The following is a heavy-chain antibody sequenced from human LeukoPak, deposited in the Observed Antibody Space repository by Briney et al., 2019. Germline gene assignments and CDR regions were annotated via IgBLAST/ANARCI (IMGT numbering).Heavy chain of an antibody. CDR2: ISSSGSTI. CDR1: GFTFNTYT. V-gene: IGHV3-48*04. J-gene: IGHJ4*02. Sequence: GGSLRLSCAASGFTFNTYTMNWVRQAPGKGLEWVSYISSSGSTIYYADSVKGRFTISRDNAKNSLYLQMNSLRAEDTAVYYCARRRYNWNAIDYWGQGTLVTVSS. CDR3: ARRRYNWNAIDY. D-gene: IGHD1-20*01.